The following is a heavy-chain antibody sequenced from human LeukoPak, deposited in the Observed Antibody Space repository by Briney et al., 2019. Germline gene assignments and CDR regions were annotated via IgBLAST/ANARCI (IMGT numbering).Heavy chain of an antibody. Sequence: ASVKVSCKASGYSFTSYYMHWVRQAPGQGLEWMGIINPSGGSTSYAQKFQGRVTMTRDMSTSTVYMELSSLRSDDTAVYYCASMSVAGTDYWGQGTLVTVSS. V-gene: IGHV1-46*01. J-gene: IGHJ4*02. CDR2: INPSGGST. CDR1: GYSFTSYY. D-gene: IGHD6-19*01. CDR3: ASMSVAGTDY.